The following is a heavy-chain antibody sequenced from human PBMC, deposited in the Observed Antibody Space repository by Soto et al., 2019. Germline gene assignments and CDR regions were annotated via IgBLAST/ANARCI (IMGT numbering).Heavy chain of an antibody. CDR1: GFTFSSYG. CDR2: ISYDGSNK. Sequence: QVQLVESGGGVVQPGRSLRLSCAASGFTFSSYGMHWVRQAPGKGLEWVAVISYDGSNKYYADSVKGRFTISRDNSKNTLYLQMNSLRAEDTAVYYCAKDLWDIVSVPAAKPNGYGMDVWGQGTTVTVSS. V-gene: IGHV3-30*18. CDR3: AKDLWDIVSVPAAKPNGYGMDV. J-gene: IGHJ6*02. D-gene: IGHD2-2*01.